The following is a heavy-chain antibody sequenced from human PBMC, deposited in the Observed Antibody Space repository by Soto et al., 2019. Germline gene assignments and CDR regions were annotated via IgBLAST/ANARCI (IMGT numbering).Heavy chain of an antibody. Sequence: SETLSLTCAVYGGSFSGYYWSWIRQPPGKGLEWIGEINHSGSTNYNPSLKSRVTISVDKSKNQFSLKLSSLTAADTAVYYCAKGYYDSSGYPSTNWFDPWGQGTLVTVSS. CDR2: INHSGST. CDR3: AKGYYDSSGYPSTNWFDP. CDR1: GGSFSGYY. J-gene: IGHJ5*02. D-gene: IGHD3-22*01. V-gene: IGHV4-34*01.